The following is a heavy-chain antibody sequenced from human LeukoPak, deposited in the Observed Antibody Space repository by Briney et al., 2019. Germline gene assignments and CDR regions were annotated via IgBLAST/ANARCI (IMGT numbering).Heavy chain of an antibody. Sequence: PSETLSLTCTVSGYSVSSDYYWGWIRQPPGKGLEWIGNIYHSGSTYYNPSLKSRVTISVDTSKNQFSLKLSSVTAADTAVYYCARALAVAGRNWFDPWGQGTLVTVSS. CDR1: GYSVSSDYY. V-gene: IGHV4-38-2*02. D-gene: IGHD6-19*01. CDR2: IYHSGST. J-gene: IGHJ5*02. CDR3: ARALAVAGRNWFDP.